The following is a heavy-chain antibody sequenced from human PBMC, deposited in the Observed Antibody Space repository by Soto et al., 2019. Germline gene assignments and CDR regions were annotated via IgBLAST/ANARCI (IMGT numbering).Heavy chain of an antibody. V-gene: IGHV4-30-4*01. J-gene: IGHJ6*02. Sequence: SETLSLTCTVSGGSISSGDYYWSWIRQPPGKGLEWIGYIYYSGSTYYNPSLKSRVTISVDTSKNQFSLKLSSVTAADTAVYYCARDYGQQQQPCDIYYYYGMDVWGQGTTVTVSS. CDR3: ARDYGQQQQPCDIYYYYGMDV. CDR2: IYYSGST. D-gene: IGHD6-13*01. CDR1: GGSISSGDYY.